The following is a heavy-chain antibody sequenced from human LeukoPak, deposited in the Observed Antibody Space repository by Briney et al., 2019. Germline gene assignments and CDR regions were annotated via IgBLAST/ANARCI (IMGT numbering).Heavy chain of an antibody. CDR3: ARGSCPPYWRRNWFDP. CDR2: INHSGST. Sequence: PSETLSLTYAVYGGSFSGYYWSSIRQPPGKGLEWIGEINHSGSTNYNPSLKSRVTISVDTSKNQFSLKLSSVTAADTAVYYCARGSCPPYWRRNWFDPWGQGTLVTVSP. CDR1: GGSFSGYY. D-gene: IGHD2-2*01. J-gene: IGHJ5*02. V-gene: IGHV4-34*01.